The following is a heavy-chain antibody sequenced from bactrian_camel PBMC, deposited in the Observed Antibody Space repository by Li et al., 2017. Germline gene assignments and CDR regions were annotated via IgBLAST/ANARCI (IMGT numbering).Heavy chain of an antibody. J-gene: IGHJ4*01. Sequence: VQLVESGGGLVQPGGSLRLSCTSPKYTSKNNYMTWVRQAPGKGLEWVSTINSGGDNTYYADSVKGRFTISRDNAKNTLYLQMNSLKPEDTAVYYCATAAGSGNIWSAFDYWGRGTQVTVS. CDR2: INSGGDNT. CDR1: KYTSKNNY. CDR3: ATAAGSGNIWSAFDY. D-gene: IGHD6*01. V-gene: IGHV3S40*01.